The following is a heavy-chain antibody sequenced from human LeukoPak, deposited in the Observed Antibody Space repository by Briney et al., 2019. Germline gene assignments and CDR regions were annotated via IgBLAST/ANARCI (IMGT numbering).Heavy chain of an antibody. Sequence: ASVKVSCKASGYTFTSYGISWVRQAPGQGLEWVGGISAYSGNTSYAQKLQGRVTMTTDTSTSTAYMEVRSLRSDDPAVYYCASDSGLLAVRGLINGIDHWGQGTLVTVSS. V-gene: IGHV1-18*01. J-gene: IGHJ4*02. CDR1: GYTFTSYG. CDR2: ISAYSGNT. D-gene: IGHD3-10*01. CDR3: ASDSGLLAVRGLINGIDH.